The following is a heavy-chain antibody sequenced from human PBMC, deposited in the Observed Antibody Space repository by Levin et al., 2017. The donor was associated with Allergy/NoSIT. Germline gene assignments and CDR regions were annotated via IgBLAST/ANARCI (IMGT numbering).Heavy chain of an antibody. CDR2: INFKSGGT. V-gene: IGHV1-2*02. J-gene: IGHJ3*02. CDR1: KYTFNDYY. D-gene: IGHD3-10*01. CDR3: AGRGPRSDYGSGSSFEYDAFDI. Sequence: GESLKISCQAPKYTFNDYYMHWVRQAPGQELEWMGWINFKSGGTKYAQKFQGRVTMTRDTSISTAYMDLDSLRVDDSAVYYCAGRGPRSDYGSGSSFEYDAFDIWGHGTLVIVSS.